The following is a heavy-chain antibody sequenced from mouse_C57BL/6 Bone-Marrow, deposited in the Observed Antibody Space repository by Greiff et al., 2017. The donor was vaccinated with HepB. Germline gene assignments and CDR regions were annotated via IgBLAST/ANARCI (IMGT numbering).Heavy chain of an antibody. V-gene: IGHV14-4*01. J-gene: IGHJ2*01. CDR2: IDPENGDT. Sequence: EVKLMESGAELVRPGASVKLSCTASGFNIKDDYMHWVKQRPEQGLEWIGWIDPENGDTESASKFQGKATITADTSSNTAYMQLSSLTSEDTAVYYCTTAITTVVATDYFDYWGQGTTLTVSS. D-gene: IGHD1-1*01. CDR1: GFNIKDDY. CDR3: TTAITTVVATDYFDY.